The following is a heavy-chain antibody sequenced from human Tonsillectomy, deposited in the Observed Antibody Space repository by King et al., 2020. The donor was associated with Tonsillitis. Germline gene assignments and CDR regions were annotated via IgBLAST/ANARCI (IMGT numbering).Heavy chain of an antibody. Sequence: TLKESGPVLVKPPETLTLTCTVSGFSLSNTNMGVSWIRQPPGKALEWLAHIFWNDEKSYSTSLTSRLTISKDTSKSQVVLTMTNLDPVDTATYFCARIMYDADYYFDSWGQGTLVAVSS. V-gene: IGHV2-26*02. CDR2: IFWNDEK. CDR3: ARIMYDADYYFDS. D-gene: IGHD4-17*01. J-gene: IGHJ4*02. CDR1: GFSLSNTNMG.